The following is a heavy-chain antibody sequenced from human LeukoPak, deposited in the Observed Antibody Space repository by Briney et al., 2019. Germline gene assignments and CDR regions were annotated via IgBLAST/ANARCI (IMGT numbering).Heavy chain of an antibody. Sequence: PGGSLRLSCAASGFTFSSYWMSWVRQAPGKGLEWVANIKQDGSEKYYVDSVKGRFTISRDNAKNSLYLQMNSLRAEDTAVYYCARDLAISSSSWYANYFDYWGQGTLVTVSS. D-gene: IGHD6-13*01. V-gene: IGHV3-7*01. CDR2: IKQDGSEK. J-gene: IGHJ4*02. CDR1: GFTFSSYW. CDR3: ARDLAISSSSWYANYFDY.